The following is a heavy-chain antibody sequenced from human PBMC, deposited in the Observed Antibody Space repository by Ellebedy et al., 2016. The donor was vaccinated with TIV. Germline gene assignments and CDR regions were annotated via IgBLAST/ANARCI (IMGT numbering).Heavy chain of an antibody. J-gene: IGHJ6*02. CDR1: GFTFSSYA. CDR2: ISGSGGST. Sequence: PGGSLRLSCAASGFTFSSYAMSWVRQAPGKGLEWVSAISGSGGSTYYADSVKGRFTISRDNSKNTLYLQMNSLRAEDTAVYYCAKEVTYNNYYYYYGMDVWGQGTTVTVSS. V-gene: IGHV3-23*01. CDR3: AKEVTYNNYYYYYGMDV. D-gene: IGHD4-11*01.